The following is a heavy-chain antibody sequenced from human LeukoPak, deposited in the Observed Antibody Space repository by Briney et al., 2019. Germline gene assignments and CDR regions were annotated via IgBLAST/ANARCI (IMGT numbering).Heavy chain of an antibody. D-gene: IGHD3-10*01. Sequence: GESLKISCKGSGYRFTSYWIGWVRQMPGKGLEWMGIIYPGDSDTRYSPSFQGQVTISADTSISTAYLQWSSLKASDTAMYYCARQVAPVTMVRGVIEPFDYWGQGTLVTVSS. CDR1: GYRFTSYW. J-gene: IGHJ4*02. CDR2: IYPGDSDT. V-gene: IGHV5-51*01. CDR3: ARQVAPVTMVRGVIEPFDY.